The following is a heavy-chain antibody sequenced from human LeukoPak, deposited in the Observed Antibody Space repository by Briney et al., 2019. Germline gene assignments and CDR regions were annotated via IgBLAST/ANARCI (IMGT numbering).Heavy chain of an antibody. V-gene: IGHV4-39*07. CDR3: ARNWFDP. J-gene: IGHJ5*02. Sequence: SETLSLTCTVSGGSISSSSYYWAWIRQPPGKGLEWIGSIYYSGNTYYNPSLKSRVSISVDTSKNQFSLKLTSVTAADTAVYYCARNWFDPWGQGTLVTVSS. CDR2: IYYSGNT. CDR1: GGSISSSSYY.